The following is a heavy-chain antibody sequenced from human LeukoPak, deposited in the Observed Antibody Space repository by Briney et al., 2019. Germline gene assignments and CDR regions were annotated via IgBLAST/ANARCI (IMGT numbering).Heavy chain of an antibody. D-gene: IGHD3-3*01. V-gene: IGHV1-69*06. CDR2: IIPIFGTT. CDR1: GGTFSSYS. Sequence: ASVRVSCKASGGTFSSYSISWVRQAPGQGLEWIGGIIPIFGTTNYAQTLQGRVTITADNSTSTAYMELSSLRSEDTAVYYCAGAGDNDFWSGSDGGDNWFDPWGQGTLVTVSP. CDR3: AGAGDNDFWSGSDGGDNWFDP. J-gene: IGHJ5*02.